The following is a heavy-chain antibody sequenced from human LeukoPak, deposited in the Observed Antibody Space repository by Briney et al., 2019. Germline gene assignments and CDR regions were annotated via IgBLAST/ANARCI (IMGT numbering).Heavy chain of an antibody. CDR2: IYTSGST. CDR1: GGSISSYY. V-gene: IGHV4-4*07. CDR3: ARLVVTASSDAFDI. D-gene: IGHD2-21*02. J-gene: IGHJ3*02. Sequence: SESLSLTCTVSGGSISSYYWSWIRQPAGKGLEWVGRIYTSGSTNYNPSLKSRVTMSVDTSKNQFSLKLSSVTAAHTAVYYCARLVVTASSDAFDIWGQGTMVTVSS.